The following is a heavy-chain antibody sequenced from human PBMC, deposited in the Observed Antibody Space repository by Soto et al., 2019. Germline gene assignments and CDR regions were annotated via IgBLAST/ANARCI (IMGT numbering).Heavy chain of an antibody. D-gene: IGHD2-21*01. CDR1: GFTFTSYW. J-gene: IGHJ6*04. CDR2: INKDGCEK. Sequence: EVQVLESGGGLVQPGGSLRLSCAATGFTFTSYWMTWVHQAPGRGLEWVANINKDGCEKSYVDSVRCLFTIPRENPKSSLYLQMISLRADDTAVNYCVREIASRLWGKGTTVIVSS. V-gene: IGHV3-7*01. CDR3: VREIASRL.